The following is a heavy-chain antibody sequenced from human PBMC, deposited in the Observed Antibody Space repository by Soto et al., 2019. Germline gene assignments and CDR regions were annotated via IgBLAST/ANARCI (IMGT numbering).Heavy chain of an antibody. J-gene: IGHJ3*02. CDR3: ARDLPFGSGSPPGAFDI. D-gene: IGHD1-26*01. CDR1: GYTFTSYG. Sequence: GPVKVSCKASGYTFTSYGISWVRQAPGQGLERMGWISAYNGNTNYAQKLQGRVTMTTDTSTSTAYMELRSLRSDDTAVYYCARDLPFGSGSPPGAFDIWGQGTMVTVS. CDR2: ISAYNGNT. V-gene: IGHV1-18*01.